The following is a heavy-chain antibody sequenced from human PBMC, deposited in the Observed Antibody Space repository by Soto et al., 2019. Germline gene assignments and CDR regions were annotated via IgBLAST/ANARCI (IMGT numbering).Heavy chain of an antibody. D-gene: IGHD4-17*01. CDR1: GFTFNNYA. CDR3: AKDSTVTTSLYSYYYGLDV. CDR2: ISGRGGST. Sequence: EVQLLESGGGLVQPGGSLRLSCAASGFTFNNYAMSWVRQAPDKGLEWVSAISGRGGSTYYADSVKGRFTISRDNSKNTLFLQMNSLRAEDTAVYCCAKDSTVTTSLYSYYYGLDVWGQGTTVTVSS. V-gene: IGHV3-23*01. J-gene: IGHJ6*02.